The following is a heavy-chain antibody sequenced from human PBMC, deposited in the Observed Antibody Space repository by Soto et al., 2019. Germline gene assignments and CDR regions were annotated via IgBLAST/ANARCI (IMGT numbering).Heavy chain of an antibody. CDR1: GFTFSSYA. CDR3: ASARSTGRGRGMDV. J-gene: IGHJ6*02. CDR2: ISYDGSNK. V-gene: IGHV3-30-3*01. D-gene: IGHD2-2*01. Sequence: QVQLVESGGGVVQPGRSLRLSCAASGFTFSSYAMHWVRQAPGKGLEWVAVISYDGSNKYYADSVKGRFTISRDNSKNTLYLQMNGLRAEDTAVYYCASARSTGRGRGMDVWGQGTTVTVSS.